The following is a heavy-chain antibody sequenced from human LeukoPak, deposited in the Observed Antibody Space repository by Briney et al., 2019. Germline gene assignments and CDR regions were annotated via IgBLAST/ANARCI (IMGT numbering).Heavy chain of an antibody. D-gene: IGHD3-16*02. J-gene: IGHJ4*02. CDR1: GYTFTGYY. Sequence: ASVKVSCKASGYTFTGYYMHWVRQAPGQGLEWMGWINPNSGGTNYAQKFQGRVTMTRDTSISTAYVELSRLRSDDTAVYYCARAEHDYVWGSYRYTLHFDYWGQGTLVTVSS. CDR2: INPNSGGT. V-gene: IGHV1-2*02. CDR3: ARAEHDYVWGSYRYTLHFDY.